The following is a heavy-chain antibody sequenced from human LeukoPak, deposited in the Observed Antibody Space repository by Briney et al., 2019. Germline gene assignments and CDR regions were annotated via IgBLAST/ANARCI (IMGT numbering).Heavy chain of an antibody. CDR1: GVSISSLY. V-gene: IGHV4-4*07. D-gene: IGHD6-6*01. CDR2: INSDGSI. Sequence: SETLSLTCTVSGVSISSLYWNWIRQPAGKGLEWIGRINSDGSINYNVSLTSRVSMSVDTSKNQFSLRLSSVTAADTAVYYCARDQGAAGRPFWFEPWGQGALVTVSS. J-gene: IGHJ5*02. CDR3: ARDQGAAGRPFWFEP.